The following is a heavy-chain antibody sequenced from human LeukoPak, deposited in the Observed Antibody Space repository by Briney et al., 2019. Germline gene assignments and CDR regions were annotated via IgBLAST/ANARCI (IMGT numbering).Heavy chain of an antibody. CDR3: AKDMYEGPPEYYYDSSGYRRSGFDY. CDR2: ISWDGGST. J-gene: IGHJ4*02. D-gene: IGHD3-22*01. Sequence: GGSLRLSCAASGFTCDDYTMHWVRQASGKGLEWVSLISWDGGSTYYADSVKGRFTISRDNSKNSLYLQMNSLRTEDTALYYCAKDMYEGPPEYYYDSSGYRRSGFDYWGQGTLVTVSS. CDR1: GFTCDDYT. V-gene: IGHV3-43*01.